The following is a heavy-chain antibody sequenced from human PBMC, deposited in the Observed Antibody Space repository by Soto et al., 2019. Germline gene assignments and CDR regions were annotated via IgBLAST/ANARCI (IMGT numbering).Heavy chain of an antibody. D-gene: IGHD5-12*01. V-gene: IGHV4-34*01. CDR2: IDNRGRT. Sequence: QVQLQQWGAGLVKPSETLSLTCAVHGGFFSTNCWMWIRQPPGKGLEWMGEIDNRGRTNYYPFPKSPVTVAIDTYKRQVSLKLTSVTAADTAVYYCARKGVDATWGAINFWGQGTLVTVSS. CDR1: GGFFSTNC. CDR3: ARKGVDATWGAINF. J-gene: IGHJ4*02.